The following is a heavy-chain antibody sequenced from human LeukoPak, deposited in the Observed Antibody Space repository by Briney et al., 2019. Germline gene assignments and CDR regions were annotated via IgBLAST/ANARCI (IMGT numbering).Heavy chain of an antibody. J-gene: IGHJ4*01. V-gene: IGHV3-30-3*01. Sequence: GGSLRLSCAASGFTFSNYAIHWVRQAPGKGLDWVAVVSFDGSKKYYADSVKGRFTISRDNSKNTLYLQMNTLRPDDTAVYYCTRAKRGPFDYWGQGTLVTASS. CDR3: TRAKRGPFDY. CDR1: GFTFSNYA. CDR2: VSFDGSKK.